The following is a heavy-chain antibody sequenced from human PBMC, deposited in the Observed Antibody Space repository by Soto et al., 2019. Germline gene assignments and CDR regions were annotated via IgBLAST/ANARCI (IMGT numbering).Heavy chain of an antibody. Sequence: GGSLRLSCAASGFIFSNYGMHWVRQAPGKGLEWVALIRYDGSNEYYADSVKGRFTISRDNPKNTVYLQMNSLRAEDTAVYYCARGVTDVFDIWGQGTMVTVSS. J-gene: IGHJ3*02. CDR3: ARGVTDVFDI. D-gene: IGHD3-10*01. CDR2: IRYDGSNE. CDR1: GFIFSNYG. V-gene: IGHV3-30*02.